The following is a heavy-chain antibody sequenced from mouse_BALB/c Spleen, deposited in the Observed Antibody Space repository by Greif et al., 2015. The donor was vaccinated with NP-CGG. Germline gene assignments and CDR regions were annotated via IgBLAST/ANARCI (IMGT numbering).Heavy chain of an antibody. Sequence: QVQLQQSGAELAKPGASVKMSCKASGYTFTSYWMHWVKQRPGQGLEWIGYINPSTGCTEYNQKFKDKATLTADKSSSTAYMQLSSLTSEDSAVYYCARRTQHFDYWGQGTTLTVSS. D-gene: IGHD6-1*01. V-gene: IGHV1-7*01. CDR1: GYTFTSYW. CDR2: INPSTGCT. J-gene: IGHJ2*01. CDR3: ARRTQHFDY.